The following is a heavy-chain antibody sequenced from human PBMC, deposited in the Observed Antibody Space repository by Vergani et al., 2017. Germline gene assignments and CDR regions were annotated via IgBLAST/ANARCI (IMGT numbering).Heavy chain of an antibody. CDR2: IRNKAYGGTT. CDR1: GFSFGDYA. CDR3: SRGRGYSFGYSDY. J-gene: IGHJ4*02. Sequence: EVQLVESGGGLVPPGRSLRLSCAASGFSFGDYAMTRVRQAPGKGVEWVAFIRNKAYGGTTEYAASVKGRFTISRDDSKRLAYLQLSGPKTEDTALYFCSRGRGYSFGYSDYWGQGTLVTVSS. V-gene: IGHV3-49*04. D-gene: IGHD5-18*01.